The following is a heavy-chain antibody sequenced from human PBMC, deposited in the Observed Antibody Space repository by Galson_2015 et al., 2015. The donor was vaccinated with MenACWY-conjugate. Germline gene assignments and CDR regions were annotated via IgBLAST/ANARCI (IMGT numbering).Heavy chain of an antibody. D-gene: IGHD2-2*01. CDR2: ISGSGRTT. Sequence: SLRLSCAASGFTFSTYAMSWVRQAPGKGLEWVSSISGSGRTTYYADSVKGRFTISRDNSKNTLYLQMNSLRAEDTAVYYCARVVPSAMIHGFDYWGQGTLVTVSS. CDR1: GFTFSTYA. V-gene: IGHV3-23*01. CDR3: ARVVPSAMIHGFDY. J-gene: IGHJ4*02.